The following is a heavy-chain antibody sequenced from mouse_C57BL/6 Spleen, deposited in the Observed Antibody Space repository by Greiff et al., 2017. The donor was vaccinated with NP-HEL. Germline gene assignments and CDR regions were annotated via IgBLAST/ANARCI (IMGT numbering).Heavy chain of an antibody. J-gene: IGHJ4*01. D-gene: IGHD1-1*01. CDR3: ARTTVVAMDAMDY. CDR2: ISDGGSYT. CDR1: GFTFSSYA. Sequence: DVKLVESGGGLVKPGGSLKLSCAASGFTFSSYAMSWVRQTPEKRLEWVATISDGGSYTYYPDNVKGRFTISRDNAKNNLYLQMSHLKSEDTAMYYCARTTVVAMDAMDYWGQGTSVTVSS. V-gene: IGHV5-4*03.